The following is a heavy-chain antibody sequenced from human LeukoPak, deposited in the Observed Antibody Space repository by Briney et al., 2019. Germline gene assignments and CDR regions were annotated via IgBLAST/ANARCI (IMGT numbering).Heavy chain of an antibody. CDR2: INSDGSST. Sequence: PGGSLRLSCAASGFTFSSYWMHWVRQAPGKGLVWVSRINSDGSSTSYADSVKGRFTISRDNSKNSLYLQMKSLRTEDTALYYCARQTSSKLGISNWYFDLWGRGTLVTVSS. CDR3: ARQTSSKLGISNWYFDL. CDR1: GFTFSSYW. J-gene: IGHJ2*01. D-gene: IGHD7-27*01. V-gene: IGHV3-74*01.